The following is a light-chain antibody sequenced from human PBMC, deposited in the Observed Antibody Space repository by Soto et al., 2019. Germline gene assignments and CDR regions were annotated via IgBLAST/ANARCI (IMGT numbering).Light chain of an antibody. J-gene: IGLJ1*01. CDR1: TSNIGSNT. V-gene: IGLV1-44*01. CDR2: SNN. CDR3: AAWDDSLSGYV. Sequence: QFVLTQPPSASGTPGQRVTISCSGSTSNIGSNTVNWYQQLPGTAPKLLIYSNNQRPSGVPDRFSGSKSGTSASLAISGLQSEDEADYYCAAWDDSLSGYVFGTGTKVTV.